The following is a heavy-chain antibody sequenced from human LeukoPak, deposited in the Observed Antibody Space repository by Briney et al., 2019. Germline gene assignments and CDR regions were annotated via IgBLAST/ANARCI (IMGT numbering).Heavy chain of an antibody. V-gene: IGHV3-30*18. CDR3: AKECSALREGLVPLPFAFDL. CDR1: GFTFRNYG. J-gene: IGHJ3*01. Sequence: GRSLRLSCVPSGFTFRNYGIRWVRQAPGLGLEWVAVVSDDGRTTYYADSVKGRFTVSRDNSKNSMNLEMNSLRPEDTAVYYCAKECSALREGLVPLPFAFDLWGPATLVTVSS. D-gene: IGHD6-6*01. CDR2: VSDDGRTT.